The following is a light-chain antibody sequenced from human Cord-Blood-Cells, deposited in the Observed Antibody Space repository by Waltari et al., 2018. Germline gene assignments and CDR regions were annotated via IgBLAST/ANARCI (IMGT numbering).Light chain of an antibody. CDR3: SSYTSSSTVV. Sequence: QSALTQPASVSGSPGQSITISCTGTSSDVGGYNYVSWYQQHPGKAPKLMIYDVSNRPSGVSNRFSGSKSRNTASLTISGRQSEDEADYYCSSYTSSSTVVFGGGTKLTVL. CDR2: DVS. CDR1: SSDVGGYNY. V-gene: IGLV2-14*01. J-gene: IGLJ2*01.